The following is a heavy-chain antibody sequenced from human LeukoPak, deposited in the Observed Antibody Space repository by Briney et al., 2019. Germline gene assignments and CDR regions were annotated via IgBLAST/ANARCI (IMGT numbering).Heavy chain of an antibody. J-gene: IGHJ4*02. Sequence: GASVKVSCKASGYTFTSYYMHWVRQAPGQGLEWMGWINPNSGGTNYAQKFQGRVTMTRDTSISTAYMELSRLRSDDTAVYYCARVGYCSGGSCYSGGGGIDYWGQGTLVTVSS. V-gene: IGHV1-2*02. CDR1: GYTFTSYY. CDR2: INPNSGGT. CDR3: ARVGYCSGGSCYSGGGGIDY. D-gene: IGHD2-15*01.